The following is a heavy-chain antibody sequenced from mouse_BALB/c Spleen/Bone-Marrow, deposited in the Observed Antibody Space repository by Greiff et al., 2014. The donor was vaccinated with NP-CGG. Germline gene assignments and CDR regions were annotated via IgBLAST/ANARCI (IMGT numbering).Heavy chain of an antibody. Sequence: VQLQQPGPGLVKPSRSLSLTCTVTGYSITSDYAWNWIRQFPGNKLEWMGYISYSGSTGYNPSLKSRISITRDTSKNQFFLQLNSVTTEDTATYYCAIKPYYSWFAYWGQGTLVTVSA. D-gene: IGHD2-10*01. CDR1: GYSITSDYA. CDR2: ISYSGST. J-gene: IGHJ3*01. V-gene: IGHV3-2*02. CDR3: AIKPYYSWFAY.